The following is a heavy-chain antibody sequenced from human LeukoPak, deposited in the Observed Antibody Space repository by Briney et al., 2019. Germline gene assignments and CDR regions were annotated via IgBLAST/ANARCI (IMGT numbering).Heavy chain of an antibody. V-gene: IGHV4-34*01. CDR1: GGSFSGYY. J-gene: IGHJ6*02. CDR3: ARTDIVVVPAALYYYYGMDV. CDR2: INHSGST. D-gene: IGHD2-2*01. Sequence: PSETLSLTCAVYGGSFSGYYWSWIRQPPGKGLEWIGEINHSGSTNYNPSLKSRVTISVDTSKNQFSLKLSSVTAADTAVYYCARTDIVVVPAALYYYYGMDVWGQGTTVTVSS.